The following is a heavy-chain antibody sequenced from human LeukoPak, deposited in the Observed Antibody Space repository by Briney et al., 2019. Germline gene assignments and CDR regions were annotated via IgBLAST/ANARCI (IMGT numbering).Heavy chain of an antibody. D-gene: IGHD6-13*01. CDR1: GFSLSTSGMC. CDR3: ARIAGIAAAGIYYYGMDV. Sequence: SGPTLVNPTQTLTLTCTFSGFSLSTSGMCVSWIRQPPGKALEWLARIDWDDDKYYSTSLKTRLTISKDTSKSQVVLTMTNMDPVDTATYYCARIAGIAAAGIYYYGMDVWGQGTTVTVSS. J-gene: IGHJ6*02. V-gene: IGHV2-70*11. CDR2: IDWDDDK.